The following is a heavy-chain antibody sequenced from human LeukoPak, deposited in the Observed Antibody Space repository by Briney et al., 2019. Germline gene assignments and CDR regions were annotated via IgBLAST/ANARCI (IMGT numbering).Heavy chain of an antibody. V-gene: IGHV3-23*01. CDR3: ATYVISTIFGVVIKASYFDY. CDR2: ISGSGGST. Sequence: TGGSLRLSCAASGFTFSSYAMSWVRQAPGKGLEWVSAISGSGGSTYYADSVKGRFTISRDNSKNTLSLQMNSLRAEDTAVYFCATYVISTIFGVVIKASYFDYWGQGTLVTVSS. CDR1: GFTFSSYA. D-gene: IGHD3-3*01. J-gene: IGHJ4*02.